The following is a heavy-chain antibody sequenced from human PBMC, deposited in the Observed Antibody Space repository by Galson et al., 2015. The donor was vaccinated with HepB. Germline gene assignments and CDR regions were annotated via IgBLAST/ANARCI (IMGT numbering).Heavy chain of an antibody. Sequence: SLRLSCAASGFTFSSYSMNWVRQAPGKGLEWVSSISSSSSYIYYADSVKGRFTISRDNAKNSLYLQMNSLRAEDTAVYYCARSDDYYDSSGYYYAEYFRHWGQGTLVTVSS. CDR3: ARSDDYYDSSGYYYAEYFRH. J-gene: IGHJ1*01. V-gene: IGHV3-21*01. CDR2: ISSSSSYI. CDR1: GFTFSSYS. D-gene: IGHD3-22*01.